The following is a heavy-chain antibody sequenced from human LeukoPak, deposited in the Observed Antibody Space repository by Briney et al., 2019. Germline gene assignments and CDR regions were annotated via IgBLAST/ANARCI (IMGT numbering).Heavy chain of an antibody. CDR2: ISSSSSTI. CDR1: GFTFSTYW. CDR3: ARGPVVVPAGPLDY. Sequence: GGSLRLSCAASGFTFSTYWMNWVRQAPGKGLEWVSYISSSSSTIYYADSVKGRFTISRDNAKNSLYLQMNSLRAEDTAVYYCARGPVVVPAGPLDYWGQGTLVTVSS. D-gene: IGHD2-2*01. V-gene: IGHV3-48*01. J-gene: IGHJ4*02.